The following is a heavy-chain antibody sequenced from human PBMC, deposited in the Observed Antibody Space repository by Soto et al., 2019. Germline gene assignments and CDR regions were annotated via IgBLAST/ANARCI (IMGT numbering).Heavy chain of an antibody. J-gene: IGHJ6*02. Sequence: QVQLVESGGGLVKPGGSLRLSCVASGFTFSDHSMTWIRQAPGKGLEWVSSISSSSSYIYYADSVKGRFTISRDNAKNSLYLQMNSLRAEDTAVYYCARGEDYYYGMDVWGQGTTVTVSS. V-gene: IGHV3-11*06. CDR3: ARGEDYYYGMDV. CDR1: GFTFSDHS. CDR2: ISSSSSYI.